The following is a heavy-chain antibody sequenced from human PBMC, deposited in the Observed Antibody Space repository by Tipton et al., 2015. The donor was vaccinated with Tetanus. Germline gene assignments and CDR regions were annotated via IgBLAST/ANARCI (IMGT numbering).Heavy chain of an antibody. Sequence: SLRLSCAASGFIFSSYGIHWVRQAPGKGLEWLAVSWYDGTDKYYADSVKGRFTIPRDNSKNTLYLQMNSLRAEDTALYYCAREADCSGGSCFSGDFDTWGQGTQVTVSS. D-gene: IGHD2-15*01. J-gene: IGHJ4*02. CDR3: AREADCSGGSCFSGDFDT. V-gene: IGHV3-33*01. CDR2: SWYDGTDK. CDR1: GFIFSSYG.